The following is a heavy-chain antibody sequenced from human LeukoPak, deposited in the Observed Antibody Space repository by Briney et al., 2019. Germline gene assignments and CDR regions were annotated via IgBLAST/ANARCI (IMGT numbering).Heavy chain of an antibody. D-gene: IGHD3-9*01. V-gene: IGHV1-24*01. CDR1: GYTLTELS. Sequence: GASVTVSCKVSGYTLTELSMHWVRQAPGKGLEWMGCFDPEDGETIYAQKFQGRVTMTEDTSTDTAYMELSSLRSEDTAVYYCATDAPNYDILTGLGYWGQGTLVTVSS. CDR3: ATDAPNYDILTGLGY. CDR2: FDPEDGET. J-gene: IGHJ4*02.